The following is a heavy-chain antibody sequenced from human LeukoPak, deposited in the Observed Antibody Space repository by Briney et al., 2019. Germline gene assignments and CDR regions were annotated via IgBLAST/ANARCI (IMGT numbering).Heavy chain of an antibody. CDR3: ARSMIAFGGAIDY. D-gene: IGHD3-16*01. CDR1: GFTFSSYS. V-gene: IGHV3-48*01. J-gene: IGHJ4*02. CDR2: ISSSSVTI. Sequence: GGSLRLPCAASGFTFSSYSVNWVRQAPGKGLEWISYISSSSVTIYYADSVRGRFTFSRDNARNPLSLLMNSLRVEDTAVYYCARSMIAFGGAIDYWGQGTQVTVSS.